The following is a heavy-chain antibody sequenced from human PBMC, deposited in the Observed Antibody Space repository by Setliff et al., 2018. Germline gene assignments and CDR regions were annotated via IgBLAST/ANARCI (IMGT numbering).Heavy chain of an antibody. Sequence: SVKVSCKASGGTFSSYAISWVRQAPGQGLEWMGGVIPIFGTANYAQKFQGRVTITADESTSTAYMELSSLRSEDTAVYYCARSGYSSGRNYYYYYMDVWGKGTTVTVSS. CDR3: ARSGYSSGRNYYYYYMDV. D-gene: IGHD6-19*01. CDR2: VIPIFGTA. J-gene: IGHJ6*03. CDR1: GGTFSSYA. V-gene: IGHV1-69*13.